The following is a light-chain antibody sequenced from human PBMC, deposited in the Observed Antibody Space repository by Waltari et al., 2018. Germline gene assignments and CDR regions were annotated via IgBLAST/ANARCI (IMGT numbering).Light chain of an antibody. J-gene: IGKJ3*01. CDR1: QSIGTY. V-gene: IGKV3-11*01. CDR3: QLGSNWPPTFT. Sequence: EIVLTQSPATLSLSPGERATVSCRASQSIGTYLAWYQQKPGQAPRLLIYETSNRATAIPARFSGSGSGTDFTLTISSLEPEDFAVYYCQLGSNWPPTFTFGPGARLDVK. CDR2: ETS.